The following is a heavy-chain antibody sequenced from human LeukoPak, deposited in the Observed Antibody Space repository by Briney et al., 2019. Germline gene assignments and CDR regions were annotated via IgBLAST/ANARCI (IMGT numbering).Heavy chain of an antibody. CDR2: IYSGGST. J-gene: IGHJ4*02. Sequence: GGSLRLSCAASGFTVSSNYMSWVRQAPRKGLEWVSVIYSGGSTYYADSVKGRFTTSRDNSKNTLYLQMNSLRAEDTAVYYCARVLPAAGTLGYWGQGTLVTVSS. D-gene: IGHD6-13*01. CDR1: GFTVSSNY. V-gene: IGHV3-66*01. CDR3: ARVLPAAGTLGY.